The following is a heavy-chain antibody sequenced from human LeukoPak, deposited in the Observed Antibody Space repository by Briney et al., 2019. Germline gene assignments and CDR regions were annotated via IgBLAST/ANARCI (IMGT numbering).Heavy chain of an antibody. V-gene: IGHV4-59*01. Sequence: SETLSLTCTVSGGSISSYYWNWIRQPPGKGLEWIGYIYYSGSTNYNPSLKSRVTISVDTPKNQFSLKLSSVTAADTAVYYCARDRTDGGLPYYFDYWGQGTLVTVSS. CDR2: IYYSGST. J-gene: IGHJ4*02. CDR3: ARDRTDGGLPYYFDY. D-gene: IGHD4-23*01. CDR1: GGSISSYY.